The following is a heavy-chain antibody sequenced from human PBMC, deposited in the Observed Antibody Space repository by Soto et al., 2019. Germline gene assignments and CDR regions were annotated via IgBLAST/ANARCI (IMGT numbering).Heavy chain of an antibody. CDR1: GSTFSNYG. D-gene: IGHD3-22*01. V-gene: IGHV3-30*18. Sequence: QVQLVESGGGVVQPGRSLRLSFAASGSTFSNYGIHWVRQAPGKGLEWVAVISYDGSNKNYADSVKGRFTITRDNSKNTPYLQMNSLRAEDTAVYYCAQDTYYYDSSGYYVFDYWGQGTLVTVTS. J-gene: IGHJ4*02. CDR2: ISYDGSNK. CDR3: AQDTYYYDSSGYYVFDY.